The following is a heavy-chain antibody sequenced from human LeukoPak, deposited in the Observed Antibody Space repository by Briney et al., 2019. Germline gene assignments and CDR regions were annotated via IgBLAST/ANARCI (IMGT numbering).Heavy chain of an antibody. CDR2: ISSSSSYV. CDR1: GFTFSSYS. D-gene: IGHD3-3*01. V-gene: IGHV3-21*04. Sequence: GGSLRLSCAASGFTFSSYSMNWVRQAPGKGLEWVSSISSSSSYVYYADSVKGRLTISRDNSKNTLYLQMNSLRAEDTAVYYCAKGSGSYGQDLYYWGQGTLVTVSS. J-gene: IGHJ4*02. CDR3: AKGSGSYGQDLYY.